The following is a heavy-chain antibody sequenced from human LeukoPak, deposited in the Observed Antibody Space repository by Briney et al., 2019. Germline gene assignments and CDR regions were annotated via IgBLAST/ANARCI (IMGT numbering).Heavy chain of an antibody. J-gene: IGHJ6*03. V-gene: IGHV1-2*02. CDR2: INPNSGGT. CDR1: GYTFTGYY. Sequence: ASVKVSCKASGYTFTGYYMHWVRQAPGQGLEWMGWINPNSGGTNYAQKFQGRVTMTRDTSISTAYMELSRLRSDDTAVYYCARDRPLLPAYYMDVWGKGTTVTVSS. CDR3: ARDRPLLPAYYMDV.